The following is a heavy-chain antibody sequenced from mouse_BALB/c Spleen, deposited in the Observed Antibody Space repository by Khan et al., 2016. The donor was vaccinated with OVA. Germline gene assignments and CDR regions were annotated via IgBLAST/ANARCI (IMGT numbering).Heavy chain of an antibody. Sequence: QVRLQQSGAELVRPGVSVKISCKGSGYTFTDFTMHWVKLSHAMSLEWIGVISTYYGDATYNQKFKDKATMTVDKSSSTAYMELARLTSEDSAIYCCTRGGGGNRFAYWGQGTLVTVSA. CDR1: GYTFTDFT. CDR3: TRGGGGNRFAY. CDR2: ISTYYGDA. J-gene: IGHJ3*01. V-gene: IGHV1S137*01.